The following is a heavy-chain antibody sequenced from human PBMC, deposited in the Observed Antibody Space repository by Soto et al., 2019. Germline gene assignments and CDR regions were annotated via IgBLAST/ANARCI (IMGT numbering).Heavy chain of an antibody. CDR2: IRNKANSYTT. V-gene: IGHV3-72*01. CDR1: GFTFSDHY. D-gene: IGHD1-26*01. J-gene: IGHJ4*01. CDR3: ARDSGKGAYFDY. Sequence: EVRLVESGGGLVQPGGSQRLSCAASGFTFSDHYMDWVRQAPGKGLEWVGRIRNKANSYTTDYAASVKGRFTISRDDSKDSLYLQMNSLKTEDTAIYDCARDSGKGAYFDYWGHGTLATVSS.